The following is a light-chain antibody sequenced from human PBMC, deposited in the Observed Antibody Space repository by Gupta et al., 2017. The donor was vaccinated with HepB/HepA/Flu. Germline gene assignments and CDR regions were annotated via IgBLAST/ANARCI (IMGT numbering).Light chain of an antibody. CDR3: AAWDTSLNVVV. J-gene: IGLJ2*01. V-gene: IGLV1-44*01. CDR1: SSNVGRNN. CDR2: YND. Sequence: SVMTPPTPVSGTPGQRVTISCSGSSSNVGRNNVNWYQQLPGTAPKLLIYYNDERPSGVPDRISGSKSGTSASLAISGLQSEDEADYYCAAWDTSLNVVVFGGGTKLTVL.